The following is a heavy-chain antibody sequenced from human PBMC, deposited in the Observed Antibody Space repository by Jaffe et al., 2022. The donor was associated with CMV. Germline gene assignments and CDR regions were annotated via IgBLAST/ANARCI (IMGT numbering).Heavy chain of an antibody. Sequence: EVQLVESGGGLVQPGGSLRLSCAASGFTFSSYWMSWVRQAPGKGLEWVANIKQDGSEKYYVDSVKGRFTISRDNAKNSLYLQMNSLRAEDTAVYYCARDGEYCSSTSCHLIDYWGQGTLVTVSS. D-gene: IGHD2-2*01. CDR3: ARDGEYCSSTSCHLIDY. J-gene: IGHJ4*02. V-gene: IGHV3-7*03. CDR1: GFTFSSYW. CDR2: IKQDGSEK.